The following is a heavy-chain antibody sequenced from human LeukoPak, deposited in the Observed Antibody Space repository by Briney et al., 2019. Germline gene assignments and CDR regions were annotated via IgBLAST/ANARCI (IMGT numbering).Heavy chain of an antibody. CDR2: IHMSGST. Sequence: PSETLSLTCTVSGDPINSYHWSWLRQPAGKGLEWIGRIHMSGSTNYNPSLLSRVAISMDNSKNQFSLKLKSVTAADTAVYYCARDDSSRDDSGGYHYWGQGTLVTISS. V-gene: IGHV4-4*07. J-gene: IGHJ4*02. CDR3: ARDDSSRDDSGGYHY. D-gene: IGHD3-22*01. CDR1: GDPINSYH.